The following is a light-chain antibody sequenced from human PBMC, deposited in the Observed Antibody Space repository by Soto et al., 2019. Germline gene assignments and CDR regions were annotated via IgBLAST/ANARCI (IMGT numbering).Light chain of an antibody. CDR1: SGHRSYA. J-gene: IGLJ1*01. Sequence: QLVLTQSPSASASLGASLKLTCTLSSGHRSYAIAWHQQQPEKGPRYLMRLNSDGSHSKGDGIPDRFSGSSSGTERYLIISSLQSEDEADYYCQTWGTGIQVFGTRTKLTVL. V-gene: IGLV4-69*01. CDR2: LNSDGSH. CDR3: QTWGTGIQV.